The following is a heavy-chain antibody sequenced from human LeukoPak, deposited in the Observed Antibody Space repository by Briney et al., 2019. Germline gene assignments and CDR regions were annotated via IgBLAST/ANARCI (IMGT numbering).Heavy chain of an antibody. V-gene: IGHV1-2*02. D-gene: IGHD3-10*01. Sequence: ASVKVSCKGSGYTFTGYYMRWVRQAPGQGLEWMGWINPNSGGTNYAQKFQGRVTMTRDTSISTAYMELSRLRSDDTAVYYCARSDYYGSGSYDYWGQGTLVTVSS. CDR3: ARSDYYGSGSYDY. J-gene: IGHJ4*02. CDR1: GYTFTGYY. CDR2: INPNSGGT.